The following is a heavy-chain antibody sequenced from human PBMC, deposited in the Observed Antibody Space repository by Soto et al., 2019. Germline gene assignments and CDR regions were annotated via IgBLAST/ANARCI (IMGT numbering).Heavy chain of an antibody. CDR3: ARYHGNWFDL. V-gene: IGHV4-31*03. CDR2: IYYSGST. CDR1: GASMSSGGHH. Sequence: QVQLQESGPGLVKPSQTLSLTCTVSGASMSSGGHHWSWIRQFPGKGLEWIGYIYYSGSTYYNPSLKSRVTISVDTSKNQFSLTLSSVTATDTAVYYCARYHGNWFDLWGQGTPVTVSS. J-gene: IGHJ5*02.